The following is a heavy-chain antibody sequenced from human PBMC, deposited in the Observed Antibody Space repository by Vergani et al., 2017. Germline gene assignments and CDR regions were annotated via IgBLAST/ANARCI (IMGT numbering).Heavy chain of an antibody. D-gene: IGHD6-13*01. CDR1: GGTFSSYA. CDR2: IIPIFGTA. CDR3: ARQPAAGTSDYYYYMDG. V-gene: IGHV1-69*01. J-gene: IGHJ6*03. Sequence: QVQLVQSGAEVKKPGSSVKVSCKASGGTFSSYAISWVRLAPGQGLEWMGGIIPIFGTANYAQKFQGRVTITADESTSTAYMELSSLRSEDTAVYYCARQPAAGTSDYYYYMDGWGKGTTVTGSS.